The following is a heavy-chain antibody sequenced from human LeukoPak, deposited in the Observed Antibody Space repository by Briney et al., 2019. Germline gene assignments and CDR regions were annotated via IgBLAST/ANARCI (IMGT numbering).Heavy chain of an antibody. Sequence: SETLSLTCTVSGGSISSYYWSWIRQPPGKGLEWIGEINHSGSTNYNPSLKSRVTISVDTSKNQFSLKLSSVTAADTAVYYCARGPYYYYYGMDVWGQGTTVTVSS. V-gene: IGHV4-34*01. CDR1: GGSISSYY. CDR2: INHSGST. CDR3: ARGPYYYYYGMDV. J-gene: IGHJ6*02.